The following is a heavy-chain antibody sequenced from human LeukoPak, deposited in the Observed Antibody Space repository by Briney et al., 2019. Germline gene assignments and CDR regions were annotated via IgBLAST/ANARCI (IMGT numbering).Heavy chain of an antibody. D-gene: IGHD6-13*01. CDR2: ISSSSSYI. J-gene: IGHJ4*02. CDR3: ARDGERNIAAPSLAY. CDR1: GFTFSSYS. Sequence: GGSLRLSCAASGFTFSSYSMNWVRQAPGKGLEWVSSISSSSSYIYYADSVKGRFTISRDNAKNSLYLQMNSLRAEDTAVYYCARDGERNIAAPSLAYWGQGTLVTVSS. V-gene: IGHV3-21*01.